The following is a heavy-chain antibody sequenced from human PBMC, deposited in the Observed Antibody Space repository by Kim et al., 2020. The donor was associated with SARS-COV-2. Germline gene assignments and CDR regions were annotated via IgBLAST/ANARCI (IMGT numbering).Heavy chain of an antibody. J-gene: IGHJ6*02. Sequence: KFQGRGTITADKSTSTAYMELSSLRSEDTAVYYCARDPGSTVTPYGMDVWGQGTTVTVSS. CDR3: ARDPGSTVTPYGMDV. V-gene: IGHV1-69*04. D-gene: IGHD4-4*01.